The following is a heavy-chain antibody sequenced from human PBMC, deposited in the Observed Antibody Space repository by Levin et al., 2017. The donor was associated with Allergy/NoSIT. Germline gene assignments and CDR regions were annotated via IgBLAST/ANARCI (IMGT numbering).Heavy chain of an antibody. CDR1: GYSFTSYW. V-gene: IGHV5-51*01. D-gene: IGHD1-1*01. J-gene: IGHJ6*03. Sequence: KVSCQGSGYSFTSYWIGWVRQMPGKGLEWMGIIYPGYSDTRYSPSFQGQVTISADKSISTAYLQWSSLKASDTAIYYCARRGTRDYYYYMDVWGKGTTVTVSS. CDR2: IYPGYSDT. CDR3: ARRGTRDYYYYMDV.